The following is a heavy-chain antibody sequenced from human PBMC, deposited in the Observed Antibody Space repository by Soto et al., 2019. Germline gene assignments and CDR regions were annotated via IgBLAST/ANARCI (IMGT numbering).Heavy chain of an antibody. CDR3: AREITGRDGYHKKYYFDY. CDR1: GGTFSSYA. Sequence: ASVKVSCKASGGTFSSYAISWVRQAPGQGLEWMGGIIPIFGTANYAQKFQGRVTITADESTSTAYMELSSLRSEDTAVYYCAREITGRDGYHKKYYFDYWGQGTLVTVSS. V-gene: IGHV1-69*13. J-gene: IGHJ4*02. D-gene: IGHD5-12*01. CDR2: IIPIFGTA.